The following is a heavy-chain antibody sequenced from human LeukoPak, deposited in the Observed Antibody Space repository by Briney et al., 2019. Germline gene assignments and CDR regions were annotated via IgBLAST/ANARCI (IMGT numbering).Heavy chain of an antibody. J-gene: IGHJ4*02. CDR1: GFTFRNYG. CDR2: IWFDGSNR. V-gene: IGHV3-33*01. Sequence: GGSLRLSCEASGFTFRNYGMHWVRQAPGKGLDWVGVIWFDGSNRYYADSVEGRFTISRDNSKNTLYLQMDSLRAEDTAVYYCARDRAWNYFDYWGQGTLVTVSS. CDR3: ARDRAWNYFDY. D-gene: IGHD3-3*01.